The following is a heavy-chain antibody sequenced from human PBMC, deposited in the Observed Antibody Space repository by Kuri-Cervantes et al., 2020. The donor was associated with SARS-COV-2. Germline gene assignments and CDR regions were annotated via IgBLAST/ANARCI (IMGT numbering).Heavy chain of an antibody. CDR2: IRYDGSSK. Sequence: GESLKISCAASGFSISGSSMHWVRQAPGKGLEWVAFIRYDGSSKYYADSVKGRFTISRDNSKNTPYLQMNSLRAEDTAVYYCAKICRRATVPTLDFDLWGRGTLVTVSS. V-gene: IGHV3-30*02. J-gene: IGHJ2*01. CDR3: AKICRRATVPTLDFDL. CDR1: GFSISGSS. D-gene: IGHD4-17*01.